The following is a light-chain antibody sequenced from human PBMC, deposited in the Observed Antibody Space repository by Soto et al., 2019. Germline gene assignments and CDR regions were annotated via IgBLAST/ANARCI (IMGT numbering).Light chain of an antibody. CDR1: QSVTGSY. V-gene: IGKV3-20*01. CDR3: QQYGSSPRT. CDR2: GAS. Sequence: EIVLTQSPGTLSLSPGESATLSCRASQSVTGSYLAWYQQRPGQAPRLLIYGASSRATGIPDRFNGRESGTDFTLTISRLEPEDFAVYYCQQYGSSPRTFGQGTKVEIK. J-gene: IGKJ1*01.